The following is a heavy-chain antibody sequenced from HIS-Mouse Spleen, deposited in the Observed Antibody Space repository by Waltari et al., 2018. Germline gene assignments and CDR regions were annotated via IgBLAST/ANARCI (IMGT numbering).Heavy chain of an antibody. V-gene: IGHV1-8*01. CDR3: ARVYYDFWSGYYY. CDR1: GYTFTSYD. Sequence: QVQLVQSGAEVKKPGASVKVSCKASGYTFTSYDINWVRQATGQGLEWMGWMNPKSGKPGYEQKFQGRVTMTRNTAISTAYMELSSLRSEDTAVYYCARVYYDFWSGYYYWGQGTLVTVSS. J-gene: IGHJ4*02. D-gene: IGHD3-3*01. CDR2: MNPKSGKP.